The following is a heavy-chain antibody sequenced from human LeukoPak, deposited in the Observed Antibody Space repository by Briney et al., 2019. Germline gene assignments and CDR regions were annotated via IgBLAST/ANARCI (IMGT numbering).Heavy chain of an antibody. Sequence: PSQTLSLTCTVSGGSISSGGYYWSWIRQPPGKGLEWIVYIYHSGSTYYNPSLKSRVTISVDRSKNQFSLKLSSVTAADTAVYYCARDRGGGPIAAAGIWFDYWGQGTLVTVSS. CDR1: GGSISSGGYY. V-gene: IGHV4-30-2*01. J-gene: IGHJ4*02. D-gene: IGHD6-13*01. CDR2: IYHSGST. CDR3: ARDRGGGPIAAAGIWFDY.